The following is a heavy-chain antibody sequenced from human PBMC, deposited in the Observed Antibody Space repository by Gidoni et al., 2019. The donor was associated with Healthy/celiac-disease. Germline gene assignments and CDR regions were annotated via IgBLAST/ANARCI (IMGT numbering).Heavy chain of an antibody. CDR3: ARDMLRREVTWIQLWSPIDY. Sequence: EVQLVESGGGLVKPGGSLRLSCAASGFTFSSYSMNWVRQAPGKGLEWVSSISSSSSYIYYADSVKGRFTISRDNAKNSLYLQMNSLRAEDTAVYYCARDMLRREVTWIQLWSPIDYWGQGTLVTVSS. CDR1: GFTFSSYS. CDR2: ISSSSSYI. V-gene: IGHV3-21*01. J-gene: IGHJ4*02. D-gene: IGHD5-18*01.